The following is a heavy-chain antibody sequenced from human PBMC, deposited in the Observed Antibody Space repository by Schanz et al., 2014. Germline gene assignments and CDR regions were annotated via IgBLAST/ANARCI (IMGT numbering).Heavy chain of an antibody. CDR2: IFYTGYT. Sequence: QLQLKESGPGLVKPSETLSLTCTVSGVSISSSSYYWGWIRQPPGKGLEWIGHIFYTGYTYNNPTLGSRVTLSVDASKIQFSLKLAFVTAADTAVYYCARCLRNYDIMTGYNLSFDYWGLGTLVTVSS. CDR1: GVSISSSSYY. D-gene: IGHD3-9*01. J-gene: IGHJ4*02. V-gene: IGHV4-39*01. CDR3: ARCLRNYDIMTGYNLSFDY.